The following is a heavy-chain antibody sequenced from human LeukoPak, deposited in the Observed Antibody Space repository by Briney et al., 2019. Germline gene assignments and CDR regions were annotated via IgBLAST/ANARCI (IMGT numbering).Heavy chain of an antibody. CDR3: ARGRNGFFDY. J-gene: IGHJ4*01. CDR1: GFTFSTSW. D-gene: IGHD5-24*01. V-gene: IGHV3-74*01. CDR2: INSDGGRT. Sequence: GGSLRLTCAASGFTFSTSWMHWVRQAPGKGLVWVSQINSDGGRTRYADSVKGRLTISRDNAKNTVYLQMNSLRTDDTAMYYCARGRNGFFDYWGHGTLVTVSS.